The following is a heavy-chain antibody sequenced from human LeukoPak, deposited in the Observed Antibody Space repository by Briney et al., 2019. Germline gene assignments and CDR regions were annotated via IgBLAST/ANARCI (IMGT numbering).Heavy chain of an antibody. CDR2: VDPDDGQR. Sequence: ASVKVSCKISGYTLNDISVHWVRQPPGKGLEGMGGVDPDDGQRVYAQRFQGRVTMTEDTSTNTAYMELSRLRSEDTAVSFCAAVSGHYTLLDAWGQGALVTVST. V-gene: IGHV1-24*01. CDR1: GYTLNDIS. D-gene: IGHD4-11*01. J-gene: IGHJ5*02. CDR3: AAVSGHYTLLDA.